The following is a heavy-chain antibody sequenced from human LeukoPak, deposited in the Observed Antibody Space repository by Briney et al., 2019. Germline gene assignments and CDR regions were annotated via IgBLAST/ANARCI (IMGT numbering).Heavy chain of an antibody. V-gene: IGHV3-23*01. D-gene: IGHD5-12*01. CDR3: AKLRGATINAWYFDY. CDR2: ISSSAGGRT. CDR1: GFTFSSYA. J-gene: IGHJ4*02. Sequence: GGSLRLSCAASGFTFSSYAMSWVRQAPGKGLEWVSAISSSAGGRTYYADSVKGRFTISRDNSKNTLYLQMNSLRAEDTAVYYCAKLRGATINAWYFDYWGQGTLVTVSS.